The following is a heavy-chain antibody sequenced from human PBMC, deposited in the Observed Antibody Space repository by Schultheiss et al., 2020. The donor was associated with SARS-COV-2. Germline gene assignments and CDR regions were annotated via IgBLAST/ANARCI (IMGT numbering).Heavy chain of an antibody. J-gene: IGHJ4*02. CDR1: GFSFSSYW. CDR3: AKGFDYYDSGGFDY. V-gene: IGHV3-23*01. D-gene: IGHD3-22*01. CDR2: ISFGGSST. Sequence: GESLKISCAASGFSFSSYWMSWVRRAPGKGLEWVSTISFGGSSTFYADSVKGRFAISRDNSKNTLYLQVNSLRAEDTAVYYCAKGFDYYDSGGFDYWGQGTLVTVSS.